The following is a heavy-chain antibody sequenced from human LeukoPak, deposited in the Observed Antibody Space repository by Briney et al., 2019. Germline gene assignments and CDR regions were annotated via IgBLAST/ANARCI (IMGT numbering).Heavy chain of an antibody. CDR1: GGSISSYY. CDR2: IYYDGST. V-gene: IGHV4-59*08. Sequence: SETLSLTCTVSGGSISSYYWSWIRQSPGKGLEWIGYIYYDGSTNYNPSLRGRVTISVDTPKNQFSLKLSSVTAADAAVYYCVYDILTGYTNLWYFDLWGRGTLVTVSS. J-gene: IGHJ2*01. D-gene: IGHD3-9*01. CDR3: VYDILTGYTNLWYFDL.